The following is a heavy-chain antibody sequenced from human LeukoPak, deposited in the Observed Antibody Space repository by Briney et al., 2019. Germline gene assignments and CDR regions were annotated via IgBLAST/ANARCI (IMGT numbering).Heavy chain of an antibody. Sequence: PSETLSLTCTVSGGSISSYYWSWIRQPPGKGLEWIGYIYYSGSTNYNPSLKSRVTISVDTSKNQFSLKLSSVTAADTAVYYCARGSYGSGYSFDYWGQGTLVTVSS. D-gene: IGHD3-10*01. CDR1: GGSISSYY. J-gene: IGHJ4*02. V-gene: IGHV4-59*01. CDR3: ARGSYGSGYSFDY. CDR2: IYYSGST.